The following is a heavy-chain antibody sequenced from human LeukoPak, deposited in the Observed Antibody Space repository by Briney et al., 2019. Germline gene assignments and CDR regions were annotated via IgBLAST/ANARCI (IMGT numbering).Heavy chain of an antibody. D-gene: IGHD6-6*01. CDR2: ISSDGSST. Sequence: GGSLRLSCAASGFTFRNHWMHWVRQTPGKGLVWVSRISSDGSSTTYADAVKGRFTISRDNAKNTLYLQMNNLRAEDTAMYYCARDQRVTGRPDIDYWGQGTLVIVSS. J-gene: IGHJ4*02. CDR1: GFTFRNHW. V-gene: IGHV3-74*03. CDR3: ARDQRVTGRPDIDY.